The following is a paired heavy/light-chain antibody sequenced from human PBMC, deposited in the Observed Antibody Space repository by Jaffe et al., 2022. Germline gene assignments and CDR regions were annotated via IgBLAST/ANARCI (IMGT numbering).Heavy chain of an antibody. Sequence: QLQLQESGPGLVKPSETLSLTCTVSGGSISSSSYYWGWIRQPPGKGLEWIGSIYYSGSTYYNPSLKSRVTISVDTSKNHFSLKLSSVTAADTAVYYCARHLGAPRGAVLRFLEPTREKHGAVFDYWGQGTLVTVSS. V-gene: IGHV4-39*01. D-gene: IGHD3-3*01. J-gene: IGHJ4*02. CDR1: GGSISSSSYY. CDR3: ARHLGAPRGAVLRFLEPTREKHGAVFDY. CDR2: IYYSGST.
Light chain of an antibody. CDR2: WAS. CDR3: QQYYSRALT. V-gene: IGKV4-1*01. CDR1: QSVLYSSNNKNY. J-gene: IGKJ4*01. Sequence: DIVMTQSPDSLAVSLGERATINCKSSQSVLYSSNNKNYLAWYQQKPGQPPKLLIYWASTRESGVPDRFSGSGSGTDFTLTISSLQAEDVAVYYCQQYYSRALTFGGGTKVEIK.